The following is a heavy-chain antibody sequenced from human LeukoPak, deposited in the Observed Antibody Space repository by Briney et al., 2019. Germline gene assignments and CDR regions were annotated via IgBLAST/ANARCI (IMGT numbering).Heavy chain of an antibody. D-gene: IGHD3-22*01. V-gene: IGHV3-23*01. CDR1: GFTFSSYS. J-gene: IGHJ4*02. CDR2: ISGSGGST. Sequence: GGSLRLSCAASGFTFSSYSMNWVRQAPGKGLEWVSAISGSGGSTYYADSVKGRFTISRDNSKNTLYLQMNSLRAEDTAVYYCARSDYYYDSSGYESAPYYFDYWGQGTLVTVSS. CDR3: ARSDYYYDSSGYESAPYYFDY.